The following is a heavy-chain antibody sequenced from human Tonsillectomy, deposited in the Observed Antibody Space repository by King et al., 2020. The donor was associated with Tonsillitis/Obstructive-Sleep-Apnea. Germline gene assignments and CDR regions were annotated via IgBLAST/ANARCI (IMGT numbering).Heavy chain of an antibody. CDR1: GGSFSGYY. Sequence: VQLQQWGAGLLKPSETLSLTCAVYGGSFSGYYWTWIRQPPGKGLEWIGEISHSGSTNSNPSLKSRLTMSVESSKSHVSLRLSSLTAADTSVYYCARGDCSGGSCFFDHCGQGTLVTVSS. D-gene: IGHD2-15*01. V-gene: IGHV4-34*01. J-gene: IGHJ4*02. CDR2: ISHSGST. CDR3: ARGDCSGGSCFFDH.